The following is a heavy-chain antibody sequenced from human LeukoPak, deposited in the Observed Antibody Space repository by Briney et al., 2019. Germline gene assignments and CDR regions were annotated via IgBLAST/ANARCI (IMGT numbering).Heavy chain of an antibody. D-gene: IGHD3-10*01. CDR2: INHSGST. CDR1: GGSFSGYY. Sequence: SETLSLTCAVYGGSFSGYYWSWIRQPPGKGLEWIGEINHSGSTNYNPSLKSRVTISVDTSKNQFSLKLSSVTAADTAVYYCARVRMVRGVNNSDYWGQGTLVTVSS. CDR3: ARVRMVRGVNNSDY. J-gene: IGHJ4*02. V-gene: IGHV4-34*01.